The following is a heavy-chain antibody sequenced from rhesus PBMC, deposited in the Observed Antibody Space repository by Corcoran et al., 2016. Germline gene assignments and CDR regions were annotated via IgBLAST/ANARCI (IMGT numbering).Heavy chain of an antibody. J-gene: IGHJ1*01. CDR2: IYGSGGST. CDR1: GGSISSSNW. CDR3: ARVPGYFEF. V-gene: IGHV4-93*01. Sequence: QVQLQESGPAVVKPSETLSLTCAVSGGSISSSNWWSWIRQSPGKGLEWIGSIYGSGGSTEYNPSLKSRVTISKDTSKNQFSLKLSSVTAADTAVYYCARVPGYFEFWGQGALVTVSS.